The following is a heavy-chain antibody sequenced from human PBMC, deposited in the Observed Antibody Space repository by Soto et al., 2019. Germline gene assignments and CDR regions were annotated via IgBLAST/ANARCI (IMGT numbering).Heavy chain of an antibody. CDR2: ISAYNGNT. J-gene: IGHJ6*02. Sequence: ASVKVSCKASGYTFTSYGISWVRQAPGQGLEWMGWISAYNGNTNYAQKLQGRVTMTTDTSTNTAYMELRSLRSDDAAVYYCARVRTYYYGSGSYYTTIYGMDVWGQGTTVTVSS. V-gene: IGHV1-18*01. CDR3: ARVRTYYYGSGSYYTTIYGMDV. CDR1: GYTFTSYG. D-gene: IGHD3-10*01.